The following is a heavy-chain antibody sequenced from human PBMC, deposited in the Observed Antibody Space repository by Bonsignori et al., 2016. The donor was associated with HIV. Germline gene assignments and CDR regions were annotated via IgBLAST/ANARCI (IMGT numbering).Heavy chain of an antibody. J-gene: IGHJ4*02. CDR3: AVGGAWLDF. Sequence: QLVQSGAEVRKPGASVKVSCKISGHSLTELSMHWVRQAPGKGLEWLGGFDPENGETIYAQKFQGRVTMTEDTSTNTAYMEVSSLRSEDTAVYYCAVGGAWLDFWGQGTLVTV. CDR2: FDPENGET. V-gene: IGHV1-24*01. CDR1: GHSLTELS. D-gene: IGHD1-26*01.